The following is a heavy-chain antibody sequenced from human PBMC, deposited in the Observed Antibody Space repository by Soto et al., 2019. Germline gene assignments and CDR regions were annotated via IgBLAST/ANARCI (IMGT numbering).Heavy chain of an antibody. CDR1: GFTFSTYS. Sequence: EVQLVESGGGLVKPGGSLRLSCAASGFTFSTYSLTWVRQAPGKGLAWVSSISSSGTYIFYADSVKGRFTISRDNAQNSLFLQMNSLRADDTAVYFCARDRARTTNAFDIWGQGTMVTVSS. J-gene: IGHJ3*02. CDR3: ARDRARTTNAFDI. V-gene: IGHV3-21*01. CDR2: ISSSGTYI. D-gene: IGHD3-10*01.